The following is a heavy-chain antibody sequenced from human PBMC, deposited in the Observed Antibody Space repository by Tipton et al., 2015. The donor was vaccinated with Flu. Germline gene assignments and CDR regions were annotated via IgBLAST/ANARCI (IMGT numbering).Heavy chain of an antibody. Sequence: LRLSCAVSGYSISSAYYWGWIRQPPGKGLEWIGSINHSGSTYYNPSLKSRVTISVDTSKNQFSLKLTSVTAADTAVYYCARQLMDTAVYLGMYFDLWGRGTLVTVSS. CDR2: INHSGST. J-gene: IGHJ2*01. V-gene: IGHV4-38-2*01. D-gene: IGHD5-18*01. CDR3: ARQLMDTAVYLGMYFDL. CDR1: GYSISSAYY.